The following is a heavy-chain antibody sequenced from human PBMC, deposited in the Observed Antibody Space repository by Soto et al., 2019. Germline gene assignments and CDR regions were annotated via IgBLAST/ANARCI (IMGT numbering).Heavy chain of an antibody. CDR3: ARQIKWREYNWFDP. CDR2: IYYSGST. D-gene: IGHD1-26*01. J-gene: IGHJ5*02. CDR1: GGSISSYY. V-gene: IGHV4-59*08. Sequence: SETLSLTCTVSGGSISSYYWSWVRQPPGKGLEWIGYIYYSGSTNYNPSLKSRVTISVDTSKNQFSLKLSSVTAADTAVYYCARQIKWREYNWFDPWGQGTLVTVSS.